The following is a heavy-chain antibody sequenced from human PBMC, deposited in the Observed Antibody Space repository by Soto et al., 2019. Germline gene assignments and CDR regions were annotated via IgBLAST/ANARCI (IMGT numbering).Heavy chain of an antibody. V-gene: IGHV4-31*03. J-gene: IGHJ4*02. CDR3: ARGKMAARPDY. CDR1: GGSISSGGYY. CDR2: IYYSGST. Sequence: SETLSLTCTVSGGSISSGGYYWSWIRQHPGKGLEWIGYIYYSGSTYYNPSLKSRVTISVDTSKDQFSLKLSSVTAADTGVYYCARGKMAARPDYWGQGTLVTVSS. D-gene: IGHD6-6*01.